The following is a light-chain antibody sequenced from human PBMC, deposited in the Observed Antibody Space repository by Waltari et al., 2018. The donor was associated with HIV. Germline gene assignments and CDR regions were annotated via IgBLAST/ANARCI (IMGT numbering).Light chain of an antibody. CDR3: CSCPRSGIRYV. Sequence: QSVLTQPPSASGTPGQRVTISCSGSSANIGNTVYWYQQLPGTAPKVLIYRDNQRPSGVPDRFSGSRSGTSASLDVSGLRSEDEADYYCCSCPRSGIRYVFGTGTKVTVL. CDR1: SANIGNT. V-gene: IGLV1-47*01. CDR2: RDN. J-gene: IGLJ1*01.